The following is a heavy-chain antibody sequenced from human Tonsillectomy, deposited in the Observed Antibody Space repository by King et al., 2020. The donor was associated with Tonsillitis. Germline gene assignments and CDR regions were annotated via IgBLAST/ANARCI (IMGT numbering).Heavy chain of an antibody. D-gene: IGHD3-22*01. CDR2: ISGSGGST. Sequence: VQLVESGEGLVQPGGSLRLSCAASGFTFSSYAMSWVRQAPGKGLEWVSTISGSGGSTYYADSVKGRFTISRDNSKNTLYLQMNSLRAEDTAVYYCAKDYYDSSGPMGAFHFWGQGTMVTVSS. CDR3: AKDYYDSSGPMGAFHF. V-gene: IGHV3-23*04. J-gene: IGHJ3*01. CDR1: GFTFSSYA.